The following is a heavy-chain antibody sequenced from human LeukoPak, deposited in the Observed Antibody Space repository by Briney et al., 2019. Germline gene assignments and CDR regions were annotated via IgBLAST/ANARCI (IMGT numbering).Heavy chain of an antibody. CDR2: IRAYNGNT. CDR3: ARDCSSTSCYWSAYYYYMDV. CDR1: GYTFTSYG. Sequence: ASVKVSCKASGYTFTSYGISWVRQAPGQGLEWMGWIRAYNGNTNYAQKLQGRVTMTTDTSTSTAYMELRSLRSDDTAVYYCARDCSSTSCYWSAYYYYMDVWGKGTTVTVSS. J-gene: IGHJ6*03. V-gene: IGHV1-18*01. D-gene: IGHD2-2*01.